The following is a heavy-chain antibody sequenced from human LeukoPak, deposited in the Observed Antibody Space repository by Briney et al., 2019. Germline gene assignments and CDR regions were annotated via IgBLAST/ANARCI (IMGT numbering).Heavy chain of an antibody. J-gene: IGHJ4*02. CDR1: GFTFSSYA. Sequence: GGSLRLSCAASGFTFSSYAMSWVRQAPGKGLEWVSAIGVSGGSTYYADSVKGRFTISRDNSKNTLYLQMNSLRAEDTAVYYCTTTVVTLFDYWGQGTLVTVSS. CDR2: IGVSGGST. CDR3: TTTVVTLFDY. D-gene: IGHD4-17*01. V-gene: IGHV3-23*01.